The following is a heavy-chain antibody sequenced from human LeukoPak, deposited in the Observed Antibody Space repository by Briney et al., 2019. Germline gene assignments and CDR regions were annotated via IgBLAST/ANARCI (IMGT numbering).Heavy chain of an antibody. D-gene: IGHD6-13*01. CDR1: GFTFSSYS. V-gene: IGHV3-21*01. CDR2: ISSSSSYI. CDR3: ARDIAAAGRLGYFDY. J-gene: IGHJ4*02. Sequence: GGSLRLSCAASGFTFSSYSMKWVRQAPGKGLEWVSSISSSSSYIYYAVSVKGRFTISRDNAKNSLYLQMNSLRAEDTAVYYCARDIAAAGRLGYFDYWGQGTLVTVSS.